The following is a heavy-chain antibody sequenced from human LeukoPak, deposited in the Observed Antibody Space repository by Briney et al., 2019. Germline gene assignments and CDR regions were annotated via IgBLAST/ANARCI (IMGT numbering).Heavy chain of an antibody. V-gene: IGHV1-2*02. CDR1: GYTFTDNY. Sequence: ASVKVSCKASGYTFTDNYIHWVRQAPGQGLEWMGWINPLSGGPMYAQRFQGRVTMTRDTSLSTAYIELNGLKSDDTAIYYCAREGIKIFGGWAPFDPWGQGTLVTVS. J-gene: IGHJ5*02. CDR3: AREGIKIFGGWAPFDP. D-gene: IGHD3-3*01. CDR2: INPLSGGP.